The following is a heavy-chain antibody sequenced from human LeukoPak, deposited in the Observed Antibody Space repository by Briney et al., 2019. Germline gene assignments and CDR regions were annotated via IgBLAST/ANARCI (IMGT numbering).Heavy chain of an antibody. V-gene: IGHV4-39*07. D-gene: IGHD3-10*01. Sequence: SETLSLTCSVSGASISSSSYYWGWIRQPPGKGLEWIGSLYYSGSTYYNPSLKSRVTISVDTSKNQFSLKLSSVTAADTAVYYCARSRVSYGSGSYYDPWGQGTLVTVSS. CDR1: GASISSSSYY. CDR3: ARSRVSYGSGSYYDP. J-gene: IGHJ5*02. CDR2: LYYSGST.